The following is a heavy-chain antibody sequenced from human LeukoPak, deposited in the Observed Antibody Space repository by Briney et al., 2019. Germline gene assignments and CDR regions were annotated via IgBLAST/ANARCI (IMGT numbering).Heavy chain of an antibody. Sequence: SVKVSCKASGGTFSSYAISWVRQAPGQGLEWMGGIIPIFGTANYAQKFQGRVTITADESTSTAYMELSSLRSEDTAVYYCARDRIAAAAAYYFDYWGQGTLVTVSS. V-gene: IGHV1-69*13. CDR1: GGTFSSYA. D-gene: IGHD6-13*01. CDR2: IIPIFGTA. CDR3: ARDRIAAAAAYYFDY. J-gene: IGHJ4*02.